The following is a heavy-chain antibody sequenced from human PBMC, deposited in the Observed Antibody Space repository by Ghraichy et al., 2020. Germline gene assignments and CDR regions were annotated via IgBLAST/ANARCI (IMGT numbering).Heavy chain of an antibody. CDR1: GYTFTSYG. J-gene: IGHJ4*02. CDR3: ARDPGRYYYDSSGYFDY. Sequence: ASVKVSCKASGYTFTSYGISWVRQAPGQGLEWMGWISAYNGNTNYAQKLQGRVTMTTDTSTSTAYMELRSLRSDDTAVYYCARDPGRYYYDSSGYFDYWGQGTLVTVSS. D-gene: IGHD3-22*01. CDR2: ISAYNGNT. V-gene: IGHV1-18*04.